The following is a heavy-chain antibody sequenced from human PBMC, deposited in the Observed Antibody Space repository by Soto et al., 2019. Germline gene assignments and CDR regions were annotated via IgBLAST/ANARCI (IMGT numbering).Heavy chain of an antibody. J-gene: IGHJ6*04. CDR1: DSTFTKTA. V-gene: IGHV3-23*01. CDR2: LSDSGTIT. Sequence: EGQLLESGGALVQPGGSLRLSCAASDSTFTKTAMNWVRQAPGKGLEWVSGLSDSGTITYYAGSVKGRFTVSRDNYRNPLSLQMISLRAEDTAIYYCARCVTISLRGVWGKGVSLYYFGMDVWGKGTTVTVSS. CDR3: ARCVTISLRGVWGKGVSLYYFGMDV. D-gene: IGHD2-8*02.